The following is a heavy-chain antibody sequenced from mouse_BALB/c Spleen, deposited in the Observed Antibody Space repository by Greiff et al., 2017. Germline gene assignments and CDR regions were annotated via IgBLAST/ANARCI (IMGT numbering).Heavy chain of an antibody. J-gene: IGHJ4*01. CDR1: GFTFSSYG. CDR2: ISSGGSYT. D-gene: IGHD1-1*01. V-gene: IGHV5-6*02. CDR3: ARLDYGSSYEAMDY. Sequence: EVKLEESGGDLVKPGGSLKLSCAASGFTFSSYGMSWVRQTPDKRLEWVATISSGGSYTYYPDSVKGRFTISRDNAKNTLYLQMSSLKSEDTAMYYCARLDYGSSYEAMDYWGQGTSVTVSS.